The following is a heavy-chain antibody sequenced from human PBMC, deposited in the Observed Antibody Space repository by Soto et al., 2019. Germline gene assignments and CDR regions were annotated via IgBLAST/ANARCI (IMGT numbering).Heavy chain of an antibody. CDR1: GYIFTNHY. D-gene: IGHD3-22*01. Sequence: QVQLVQSGAEVKKPGASVKVSCKASGYIFTNHYLHWVRQAPGQGLEWMGIINPSGGSTNYFQKYQATITLTRDTTTGTAQIELSSLTSKRAAVYFCVRADYYDSSGFYYDCWGQGSLVTVSS. V-gene: IGHV1-46*01. CDR2: INPSGGST. CDR3: VRADYYDSSGFYYDC. J-gene: IGHJ1*01.